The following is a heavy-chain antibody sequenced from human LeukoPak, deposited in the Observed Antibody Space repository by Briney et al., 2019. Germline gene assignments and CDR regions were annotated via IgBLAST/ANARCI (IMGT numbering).Heavy chain of an antibody. D-gene: IGHD6-19*01. CDR3: TRTGLITVADYFDS. J-gene: IGHJ4*02. Sequence: GGSLRLSCATSGFTFGDYAINWVRQAPGKGLEWVGFIGSKAYGGPAEFAASMKGRFTISRDDSKGVAYLQMNSLTTDDTAVYYCTRTGLITVADYFDSWGQGTLVTVSS. CDR2: IGSKAYGGPA. CDR1: GFTFGDYA. V-gene: IGHV3-49*04.